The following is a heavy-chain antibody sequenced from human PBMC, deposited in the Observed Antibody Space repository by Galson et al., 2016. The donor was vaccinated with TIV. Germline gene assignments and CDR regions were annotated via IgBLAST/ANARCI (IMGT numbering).Heavy chain of an antibody. D-gene: IGHD3-3*01. V-gene: IGHV3-21*01. J-gene: IGHJ4*02. CDR3: ARDYDFWSGHSWGY. Sequence: SLRLSCAASGFTFSSYGMSWVRQAPGRGLEWVSSISRSSNFISYGDSVKGRFTISRDDAENSLYLHMNSLRADDTAVYYCARDYDFWSGHSWGYWGQGTLVTVSS. CDR2: ISRSSNFI. CDR1: GFTFSSYG.